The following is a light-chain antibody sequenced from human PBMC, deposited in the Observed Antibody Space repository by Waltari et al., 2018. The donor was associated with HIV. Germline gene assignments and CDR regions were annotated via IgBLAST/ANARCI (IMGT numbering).Light chain of an antibody. CDR1: QSLLHSDGYTY. V-gene: IGKV2D-26*03. CDR2: EVS. CDR3: MQALQIPRT. Sequence: EIVMTQTPLSLSFTPGEQASMSCRSTQSLLHSDGYTYLCWFLQKVRPVSTLLIYEVSNRLSGVPDRFSGSGSGTDFTLKISRVEADDVGVYYCMQALQIPRTFGPGTKVEIK. J-gene: IGKJ3*01.